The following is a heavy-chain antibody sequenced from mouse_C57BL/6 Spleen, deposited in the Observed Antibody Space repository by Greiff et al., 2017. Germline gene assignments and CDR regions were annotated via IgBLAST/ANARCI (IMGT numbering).Heavy chain of an antibody. J-gene: IGHJ2*01. CDR1: GYAFTNYL. D-gene: IGHD3-2*02. Sequence: VQLQQSGAELVRPGTSVKVSCKASGYAFTNYLIGWVKQRPGQGLEWIGVINPGSGGTNYNEKFTGKATLTAAKSSSTAYLQLSNLTSEDSAVYFCARLDPAQYTEDYWGQGTTLTVSS. CDR2: INPGSGGT. CDR3: ARLDPAQYTEDY. V-gene: IGHV1-54*01.